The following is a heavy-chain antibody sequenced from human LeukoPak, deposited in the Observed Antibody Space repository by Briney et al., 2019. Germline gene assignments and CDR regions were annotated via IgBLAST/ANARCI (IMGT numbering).Heavy chain of an antibody. CDR1: GGSISSYY. D-gene: IGHD6-13*01. CDR3: ARQGPEGYSSSWYRGAFFNP. V-gene: IGHV4-4*09. Sequence: SETLSLTCTVSGGSISSYYWSWIRQPPGKGLEWIGYIYTGGSTNYNPSLKSRVTISVDTSKNQFSLKLSSVTAADTAVYYCARQGPEGYSSSWYRGAFFNPWGQGTLVTVSS. J-gene: IGHJ5*02. CDR2: IYTGGST.